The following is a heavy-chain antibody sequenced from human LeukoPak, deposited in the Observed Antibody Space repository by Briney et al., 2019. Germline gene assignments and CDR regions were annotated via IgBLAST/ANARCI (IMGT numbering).Heavy chain of an antibody. V-gene: IGHV3-43*02. CDR1: GFTFNDFV. CDR2: ISGDGGTT. J-gene: IGHJ6*03. Sequence: GGSLRLSCTASGFTFNDFVMQWVRQVPGKSLEWVGLISGDGGTTDYASSVEGRFTISRDNTQKSLFLEMNNLGTEDTALYYCAWSGTGDHGIFTGGGSPYYYYFLDVWGKGTTVIV. D-gene: IGHD2-8*02. CDR3: AWSGTGDHGIFTGGGSPYYYYFLDV.